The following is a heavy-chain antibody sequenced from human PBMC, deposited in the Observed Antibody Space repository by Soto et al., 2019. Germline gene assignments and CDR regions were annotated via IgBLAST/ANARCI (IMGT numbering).Heavy chain of an antibody. CDR2: ISSSSSYI. CDR1: GFTFSSYS. Sequence: GGSLRLSCAASGFTFSSYSMNWVRQAPGKGLEWVSSISSSSSYIYYADSVKGRFTISRDNAKNSLYLQMNSLRAEDTAVYYCARAGGYSGYDEGAFDIWGQGTMFTVS. J-gene: IGHJ3*02. V-gene: IGHV3-21*01. CDR3: ARAGGYSGYDEGAFDI. D-gene: IGHD5-12*01.